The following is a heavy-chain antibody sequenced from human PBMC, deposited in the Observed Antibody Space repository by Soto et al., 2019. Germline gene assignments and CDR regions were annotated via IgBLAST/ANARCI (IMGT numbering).Heavy chain of an antibody. CDR2: ISLYSDGT. V-gene: IGHV1-18*01. Sequence: ASVKVSCKTSGYAFSNYGITWVRQAPGQPLEWLGWISLYSDGTNYAQKFQGRVSMTTDTSTTTAYMELRSLRSDDTAVYYCARVVPGAEAWFGPWGQGTLVTVSS. D-gene: IGHD2-2*01. J-gene: IGHJ5*02. CDR1: GYAFSNYG. CDR3: ARVVPGAEAWFGP.